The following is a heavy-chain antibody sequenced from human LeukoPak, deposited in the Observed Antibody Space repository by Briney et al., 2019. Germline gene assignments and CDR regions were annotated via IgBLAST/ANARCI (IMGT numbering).Heavy chain of an antibody. CDR3: TRRCPDAYGLYCFDY. Sequence: PSQTLSLTCTVSGGSISSGDYYWSWIRQPPGKGLEWIGYIYYSESTYYNPSLKSRVTISVDTSKNQFSLKLSSVTAADTAVYYCTRRCPDAYGLYCFDYWGQGTLVTVSS. D-gene: IGHD5-24*01. J-gene: IGHJ4*02. V-gene: IGHV4-30-4*03. CDR2: IYYSEST. CDR1: GGSISSGDYY.